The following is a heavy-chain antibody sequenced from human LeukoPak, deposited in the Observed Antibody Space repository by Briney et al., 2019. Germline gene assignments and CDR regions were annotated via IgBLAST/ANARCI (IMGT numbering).Heavy chain of an antibody. CDR2: IYHSGST. CDR1: GYSISSGYY. J-gene: IGHJ5*02. D-gene: IGHD2-15*01. Sequence: SETLSLTCAVPGYSISSGYYWGWIRQPPGKGLEWIGSIYHSGSTCYNPSLKSRVTISVDTSKNQFSLKVSSVTAADTAVYYCARQAIAATGNWFDPWGQGALVTVSS. CDR3: ARQAIAATGNWFDP. V-gene: IGHV4-38-2*01.